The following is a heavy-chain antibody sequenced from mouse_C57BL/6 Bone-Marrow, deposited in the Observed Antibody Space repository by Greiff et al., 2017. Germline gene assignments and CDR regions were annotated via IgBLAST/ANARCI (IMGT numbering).Heavy chain of an antibody. D-gene: IGHD4-1*01. CDR1: GYTFTSYW. CDR3: ARSFKLGFDY. CDR2: IHPNSGST. Sequence: QVHVKQSGAELVKPGASVKLSCKASGYTFTSYWMHWVKQRPGQGLEWIGMIHPNSGSTNYNEKFKSKATLTVDKSSSTAYMQLSSLTSEDSAVYYCARSFKLGFDYWGQGTTLTVSS. V-gene: IGHV1-64*01. J-gene: IGHJ2*01.